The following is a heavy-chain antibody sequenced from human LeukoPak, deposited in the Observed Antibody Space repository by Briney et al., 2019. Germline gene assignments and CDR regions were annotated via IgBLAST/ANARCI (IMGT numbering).Heavy chain of an antibody. CDR1: GYTFTGYY. CDR2: INPNSGGT. D-gene: IGHD5-12*01. CDR3: ARDVGLGGYDLGANFDY. Sequence: ASVKVSCKASGYTFTGYYMHLVRQAPGQGLEWMGWINPNSGGTNYAQKFQGRVTMTRDTSISTAYMELSRLRSDDTAVYYCARDVGLGGYDLGANFDYWGQGTLVTVSS. J-gene: IGHJ4*02. V-gene: IGHV1-2*02.